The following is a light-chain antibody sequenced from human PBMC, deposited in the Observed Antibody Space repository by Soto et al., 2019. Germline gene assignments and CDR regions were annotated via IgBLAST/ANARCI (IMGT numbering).Light chain of an antibody. V-gene: IGKV1-39*01. CDR3: QQSYSTPRT. CDR1: QSISSY. J-gene: IGKJ1*01. Sequence: DILMTQSPSSLSASVGDRVTITCRASQSISSYLNWYQQKPGKAPKLLIYAASSLQSGVASRFSGSGSGTDFTLTISSLQPEDFATYYCQQSYSTPRTFVQGTKVEIK. CDR2: AAS.